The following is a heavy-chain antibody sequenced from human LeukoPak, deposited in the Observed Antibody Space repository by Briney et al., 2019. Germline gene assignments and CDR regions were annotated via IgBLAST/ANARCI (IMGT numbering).Heavy chain of an antibody. V-gene: IGHV3-21*03. CDR1: GFTFSSYS. CDR3: TRPYSSGWYRLDY. J-gene: IGHJ4*02. D-gene: IGHD6-19*01. CDR2: ISSSSYI. Sequence: KPGGSLRLSCAASGFTFSSYSMNWVRQAPGKGLEWVSSISSSSYIYYADSVKGRFTISRDNAKNSLYLQMNSLKTEDTAVYYCTRPYSSGWYRLDYWGQGTLVTVSS.